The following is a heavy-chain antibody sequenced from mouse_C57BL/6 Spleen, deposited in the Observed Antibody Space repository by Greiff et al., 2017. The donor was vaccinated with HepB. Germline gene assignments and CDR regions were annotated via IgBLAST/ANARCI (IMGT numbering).Heavy chain of an antibody. CDR3: ARLGGSSTSGYFDV. CDR1: GYTFTSYG. D-gene: IGHD1-1*01. CDR2: IYPRSGNT. J-gene: IGHJ1*03. V-gene: IGHV1-81*01. Sequence: VQLQQSGAELARPGASVKLSCKASGYTFTSYGISWVKQRTGQGLEWIGEIYPRSGNTYYNEKFKGKATLTADKSSSTAYMELRSLTSEDSAVYFCARLGGSSTSGYFDVGGTGTTVTVSS.